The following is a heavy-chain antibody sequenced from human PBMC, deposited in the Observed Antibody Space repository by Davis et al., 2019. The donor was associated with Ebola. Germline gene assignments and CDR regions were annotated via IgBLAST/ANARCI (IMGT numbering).Heavy chain of an antibody. CDR1: GFTLDAYA. Sequence: GGSLRLSCEASGFTLDAYAMHWVRQAPGKGLEWVSSIWYEGTDGNYADSVRGRLIISRDDSKNTLYLQMNSLRVEDAAIYYCAREEGSSRWQNNWFDYWGQGTLVTVSS. D-gene: IGHD2-2*01. CDR3: AREEGSSRWQNNWFDY. CDR2: IWYEGTDG. J-gene: IGHJ5*01. V-gene: IGHV3-33*08.